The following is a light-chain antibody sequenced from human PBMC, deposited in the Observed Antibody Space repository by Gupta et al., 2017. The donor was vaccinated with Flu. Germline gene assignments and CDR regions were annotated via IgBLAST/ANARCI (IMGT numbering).Light chain of an antibody. CDR1: SSDVGGSKY. Sequence: QSALTQPASVCGSPGQSITISCTGTSSDVGGSKYVSWYQQHPGKAPKLMIFEVSNRPSGVSNRFSGSKCSNAASLTIAGLQAEEEAYYCCSSYTNTNPLVVFGGGTKLTVL. CDR2: EVS. CDR3: SSYTNTNPLVV. J-gene: IGLJ2*01. V-gene: IGLV2-14*01.